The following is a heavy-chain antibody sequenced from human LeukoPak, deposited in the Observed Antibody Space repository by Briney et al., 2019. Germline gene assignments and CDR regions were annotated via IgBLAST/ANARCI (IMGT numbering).Heavy chain of an antibody. CDR2: ITSSSSYI. CDR3: ARDPYSGNYGAYYYYYMDV. Sequence: PGGSLRLSCAASGFTFTSYNMNWVRQAPGKGLEWVSSITSSSSYIYYADSVKGRFTISRDNAKNSLYLQMDSLRVEDTAEYYCARDPYSGNYGAYYYYYMDVWGKGTTVTISS. CDR1: GFTFTSYN. J-gene: IGHJ6*03. D-gene: IGHD1-26*01. V-gene: IGHV3-21*06.